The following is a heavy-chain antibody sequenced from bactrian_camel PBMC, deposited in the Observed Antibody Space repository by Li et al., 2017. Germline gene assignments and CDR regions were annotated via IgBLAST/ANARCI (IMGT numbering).Heavy chain of an antibody. J-gene: IGHJ4*01. V-gene: IGHV3S53*01. D-gene: IGHD6*01. Sequence: VQLVESGGGSVQAGGSLRLSCSGDTVRTVCMGWIRQAPGKEREGVAAIAGSGSPGYADSVKGRFTISKDNAKNTLYLQMNSLKPEDTAMYYCAGSAGSWAVRCGLSHSTYTYWGQGTQVTVS. CDR1: GDTVRTVC. CDR2: IAGSGSP. CDR3: AGSAGSWAVRCGLSHSTYTY.